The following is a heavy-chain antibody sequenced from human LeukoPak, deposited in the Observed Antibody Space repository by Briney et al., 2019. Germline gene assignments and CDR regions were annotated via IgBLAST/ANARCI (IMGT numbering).Heavy chain of an antibody. J-gene: IGHJ5*02. D-gene: IGHD2-2*01. CDR2: IYPGDSDT. Sequence: GESLKISCQGSGYSFTSYWIGWVRQMPGKGLEWMGIIYPGDSDTRYSPSFQGQVTISADKSISTAYLQWSSLKASDTATYYCARLIRPYCSSTSCPNNWFDPWGQGTLVTVSS. V-gene: IGHV5-51*01. CDR1: GYSFTSYW. CDR3: ARLIRPYCSSTSCPNNWFDP.